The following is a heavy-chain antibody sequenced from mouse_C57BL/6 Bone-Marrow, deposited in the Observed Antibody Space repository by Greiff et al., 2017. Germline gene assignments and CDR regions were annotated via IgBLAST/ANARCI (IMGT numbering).Heavy chain of an antibody. CDR1: GFTFSNYW. V-gene: IGHV6-3*01. CDR3: TTSDYYGTPAWFAY. CDR2: IRLKSDNYAT. D-gene: IGHD1-1*01. Sequence: EVQLQESGGGLVQPGGSMKLSCVASGFTFSNYWMNWVRQSPEKGLEWVAQIRLKSDNYATHYAESVKGRFTISRDDSKSSVYLQMNNLRAEDTGIYYCTTSDYYGTPAWFAYWGQGTLVTVSA. J-gene: IGHJ3*01.